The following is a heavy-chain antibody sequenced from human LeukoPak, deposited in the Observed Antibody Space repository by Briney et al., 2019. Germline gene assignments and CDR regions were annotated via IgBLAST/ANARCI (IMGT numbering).Heavy chain of an antibody. D-gene: IGHD3-10*01. V-gene: IGHV3-30*02. J-gene: IGHJ4*02. CDR1: GFTFSDYG. CDR3: ASILLWFVYDY. Sequence: GGSLRLSCAASGFTFSDYGMHWVRQAPGKGLEWVAFIRSDGSNRYHADSVTGRFTISRDNSKNTLYLQMNSLRAEDTAVYYCASILLWFVYDYWGQGTLVTVSS. CDR2: IRSDGSNR.